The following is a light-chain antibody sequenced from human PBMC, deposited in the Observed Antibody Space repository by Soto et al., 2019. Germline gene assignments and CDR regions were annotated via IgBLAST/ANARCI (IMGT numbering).Light chain of an antibody. V-gene: IGKV3-20*01. CDR3: LQYGSSGT. Sequence: TQTPDTLSLSPGERSTLSFRASLSVSNNYLAWYQQKPGQAPRLLIYGASNRATGIPDRFSGSGSGTDFTLTISRLEPEDFAVYYCLQYGSSGTSGQGTKVDIK. J-gene: IGKJ1*01. CDR1: LSVSNNY. CDR2: GAS.